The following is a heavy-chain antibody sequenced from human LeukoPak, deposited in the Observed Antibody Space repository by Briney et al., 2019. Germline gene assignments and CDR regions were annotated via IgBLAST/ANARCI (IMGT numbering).Heavy chain of an antibody. CDR2: IYHSGST. D-gene: IGHD3-10*01. CDR1: GGSISSGGYY. V-gene: IGHV4-30-2*01. J-gene: IGHJ3*02. CDR3: ARDQGIYDAFDI. Sequence: SQTLSLTCTVSGGSISSGGYYWSWIRQPPGKGPEWIGYIYHSGSTYYNPSLKSRVTISVDRSKNQFSLKLSSVTAADTAVYFCARDQGIYDAFDIWGQGTMVTVSS.